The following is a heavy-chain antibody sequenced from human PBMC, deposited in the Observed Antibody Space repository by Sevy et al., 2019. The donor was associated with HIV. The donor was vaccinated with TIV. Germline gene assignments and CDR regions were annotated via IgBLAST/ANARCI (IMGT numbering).Heavy chain of an antibody. V-gene: IGHV3-23*01. Sequence: GGSLRLSCAASGFTFNTHVMNWVRQAPGKGLEWVSSISGFGNTYYADSVRGRFTISRDNAKNTLYLQMNSLRADDTAVYYWGKVLTPALDSMMELIVRSLKGFDVWGQGTMVTVSS. CDR2: ISGFGNT. J-gene: IGHJ3*01. CDR3: GKVLTPALDSMMELIVRSLKGFDV. CDR1: GFTFNTHV. D-gene: IGHD3-22*01.